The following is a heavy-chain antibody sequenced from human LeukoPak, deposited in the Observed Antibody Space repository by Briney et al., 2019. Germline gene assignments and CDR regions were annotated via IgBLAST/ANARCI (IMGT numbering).Heavy chain of an antibody. V-gene: IGHV3-53*01. Sequence: GGSLRLSCTASGVIDSSNYMSWARQAPGKGLEWVPLIYAGGSTFYADSVMGRSTISRDKSNNTLYLLMNSLRAEDTAVYYCATGGRSGVAFESWGQGTLVTVSS. D-gene: IGHD2-15*01. CDR2: IYAGGST. CDR3: ATGGRSGVAFES. CDR1: GVIDSSNY. J-gene: IGHJ4*02.